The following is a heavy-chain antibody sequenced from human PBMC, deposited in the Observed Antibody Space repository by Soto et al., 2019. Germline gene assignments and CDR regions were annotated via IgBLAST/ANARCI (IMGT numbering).Heavy chain of an antibody. J-gene: IGHJ3*02. V-gene: IGHV5-10-1*01. CDR2: IDPSDSYT. CDR3: ARRRGSGSYPRAFDI. D-gene: IGHD3-10*01. CDR1: GYSFTSYW. Sequence: GESLKISCKGSGYSFTSYWISWVRQMPGKGLEWMGRIDPSDSYTNYSPSFQGHVTISADKSISTAYLQWSSLKASDTAMYYCARRRGSGSYPRAFDIWGQGTMVTVSS.